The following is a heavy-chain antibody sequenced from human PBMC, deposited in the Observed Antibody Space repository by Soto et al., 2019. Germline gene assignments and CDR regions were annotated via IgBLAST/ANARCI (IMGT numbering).Heavy chain of an antibody. D-gene: IGHD2-2*02. V-gene: IGHV1-69*02. Sequence: GASVKVSCKASGGTFSSYTISWVRQAPGQGLEWMGRIIPILGIANYAQKFQGRVTITADESTSTAYMELSSLRSEDTAVYYCRCPIRGPGYGMDVWGQGTTVTVSS. CDR2: IIPILGIA. CDR3: RCPIRGPGYGMDV. CDR1: GGTFSSYT. J-gene: IGHJ6*02.